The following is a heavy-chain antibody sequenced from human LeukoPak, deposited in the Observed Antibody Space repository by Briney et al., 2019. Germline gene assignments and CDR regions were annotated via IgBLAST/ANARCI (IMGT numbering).Heavy chain of an antibody. Sequence: GRSLRLSCAASGFTFSSYGMHWVRQAPGKGLEWVAVISYDGSNKYYADSVKGRFTISRDNSKNTLYLQMNSLRADDTAVYYCAKATWQYPVSWGQGTLVTVSS. CDR1: GFTFSSYG. J-gene: IGHJ5*02. D-gene: IGHD2-2*01. CDR2: ISYDGSNK. V-gene: IGHV3-30*18. CDR3: AKATWQYPVS.